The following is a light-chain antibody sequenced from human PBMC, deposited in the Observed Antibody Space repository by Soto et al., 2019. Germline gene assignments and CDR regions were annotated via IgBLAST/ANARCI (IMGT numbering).Light chain of an antibody. V-gene: IGKV3-11*01. CDR1: QGIGST. CDR3: QQRSNWPALT. Sequence: EIVMTQSPATLSVSPGEGVALACRASQGIGSTLAWYQHKPGQAPRLLISDASNRATGIPARFSGSGSGTDFTLTISSLEPEDFAVYYCQQRSNWPALTFGGGTKVDIK. J-gene: IGKJ4*01. CDR2: DAS.